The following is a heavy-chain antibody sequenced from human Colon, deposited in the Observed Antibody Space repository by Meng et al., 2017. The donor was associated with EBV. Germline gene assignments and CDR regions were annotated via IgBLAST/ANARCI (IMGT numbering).Heavy chain of an antibody. Sequence: QVQLVQSGSVLKQPGASVKVSCRPSGYTFTSSAINWVRQAPGQGPDWMGWIDPNTGNPTYDQGFTGRFVFSLDTSVSTAYLQINSLRADDTAVYYCARDSPLDGYSLLDYWGQGTLVTVSS. V-gene: IGHV7-4-1*02. CDR1: GYTFTSSA. D-gene: IGHD5-24*01. J-gene: IGHJ4*02. CDR2: IDPNTGNP. CDR3: ARDSPLDGYSLLDY.